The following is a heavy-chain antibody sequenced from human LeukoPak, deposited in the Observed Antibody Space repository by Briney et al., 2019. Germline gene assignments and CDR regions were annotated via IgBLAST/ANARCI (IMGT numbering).Heavy chain of an antibody. Sequence: GGPLRLSCAASGFTFSSYSMNWVRQAPGKGLEWVSSISSSSSYIYYADSVKGRFTISRDNAKNSLYLQMNSLRAEDTAVYYCATGDSYGSYFDYWGQGTLVTVSS. J-gene: IGHJ4*02. D-gene: IGHD5-18*01. CDR2: ISSSSSYI. CDR1: GFTFSSYS. CDR3: ATGDSYGSYFDY. V-gene: IGHV3-21*01.